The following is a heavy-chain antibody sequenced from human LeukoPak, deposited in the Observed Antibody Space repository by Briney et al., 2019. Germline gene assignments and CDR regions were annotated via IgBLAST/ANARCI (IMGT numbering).Heavy chain of an antibody. CDR1: GFTFSSYE. CDR3: ARENRYCTGGSCYYQWDY. J-gene: IGHJ4*02. V-gene: IGHV3-48*03. D-gene: IGHD2-15*01. CDR2: ISSSGSSI. Sequence: PGGSLRLSCAASGFTFSSYEMNWVRQAPGKGLEWVSYISSSGSSIYYADPVKGRFTISRDNDKNSLYLQMNSLRAEDTAVYYCARENRYCTGGSCYYQWDYWGQGTLVTVSS.